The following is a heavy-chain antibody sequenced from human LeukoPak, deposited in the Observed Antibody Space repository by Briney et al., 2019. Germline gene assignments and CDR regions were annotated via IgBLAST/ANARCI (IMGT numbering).Heavy chain of an antibody. V-gene: IGHV1-18*01. CDR3: ARGVYDYVWGSYRYPHY. D-gene: IGHD3-16*02. Sequence: ASVKVSSKASGYTFTSYGISWVRQAPGQGLEWMGWISAYNGNTNYAQKLQGRVTMTTDTSTSTAYMELRSLRSDDTAVYYCARGVYDYVWGSYRYPHYWGQGTLVTVSS. CDR1: GYTFTSYG. J-gene: IGHJ4*02. CDR2: ISAYNGNT.